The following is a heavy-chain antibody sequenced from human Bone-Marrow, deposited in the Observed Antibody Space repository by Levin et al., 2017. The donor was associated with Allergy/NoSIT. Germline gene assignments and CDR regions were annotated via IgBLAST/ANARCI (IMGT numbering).Heavy chain of an antibody. CDR2: IYSDGRT. V-gene: IGHV3-53*01. CDR1: GFTVSSNY. J-gene: IGHJ6*02. Sequence: GGSLRLSCAASGFTVSSNYFSWVRQAPGKGLEWVSLIYSDGRTYYADSVKGRFTISRDNSKNTLFLQMNSLRAEDTAVYYCARVLGSQSSYGMDVWGQGTTVTVSS. D-gene: IGHD5-24*01. CDR3: ARVLGSQSSYGMDV.